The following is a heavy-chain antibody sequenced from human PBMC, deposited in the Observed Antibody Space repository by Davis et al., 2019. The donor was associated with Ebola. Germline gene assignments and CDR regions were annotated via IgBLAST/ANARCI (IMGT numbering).Heavy chain of an antibody. D-gene: IGHD3-10*01. V-gene: IGHV6-1*01. J-gene: IGHJ6*04. Sequence: HPQTPSLTCAISGDSVSRGGGNWIRPSPSRGFEWLGRTYYNSKWYNDYAVSVKSRITINPDTAKNQFSLQLNSVIPEDTALYYCARGWFRAGMDVWGEGTTVTVSS. CDR1: GDSVSRGG. CDR3: ARGWFRAGMDV. CDR2: TYYNSKWYN.